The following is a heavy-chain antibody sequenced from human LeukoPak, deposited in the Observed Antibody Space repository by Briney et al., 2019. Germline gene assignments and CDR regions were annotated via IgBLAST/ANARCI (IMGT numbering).Heavy chain of an antibody. J-gene: IGHJ4*02. D-gene: IGHD4-23*01. CDR1: GGSISSYY. CDR2: IYYSGST. Sequence: SETLSLTCTVSGGSISSYYWSWIRQPPGKGLEWIGYIYYSGSTNYNPSLKSRVTISVDTSKNQFSLKLSSVTAADTAVYYCAGDYGGNSERWYYFDYWGQGTLVTVSS. CDR3: AGDYGGNSERWYYFDY. V-gene: IGHV4-59*12.